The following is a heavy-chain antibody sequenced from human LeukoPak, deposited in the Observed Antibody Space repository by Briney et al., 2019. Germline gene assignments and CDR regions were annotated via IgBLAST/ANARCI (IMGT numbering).Heavy chain of an antibody. CDR1: GASITPYY. J-gene: IGHJ4*02. Sequence: PSETLSLTCAVSGASITPYYWTWIRQPAGKTLEWIGRIHTTGNTNHNSSLKSRVTMSLDTSNNQFSLKLASVTDADTAVYYCARGHRRGDYSDRYNFYDYWGQGILVTVSS. CDR3: ARGHRRGDYSDRYNFYDY. D-gene: IGHD4-17*01. CDR2: IHTTGNT. V-gene: IGHV4-4*07.